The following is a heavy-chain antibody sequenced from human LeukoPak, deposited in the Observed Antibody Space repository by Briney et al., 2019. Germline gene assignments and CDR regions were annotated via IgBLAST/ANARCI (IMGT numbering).Heavy chain of an antibody. Sequence: PSETLSLTCTVSGGSISSYYWSWIRQPPGKGLEWIGYIYTGGSTNYNPSLKSRVTISVDTSKNQFSLKLSSVTAADTAVYYCARHVWRGYYFDYWGQGTLVTVSS. CDR3: ARHVWRGYYFDY. CDR1: GGSISSYY. V-gene: IGHV4-4*09. CDR2: IYTGGST. J-gene: IGHJ4*02. D-gene: IGHD3-3*02.